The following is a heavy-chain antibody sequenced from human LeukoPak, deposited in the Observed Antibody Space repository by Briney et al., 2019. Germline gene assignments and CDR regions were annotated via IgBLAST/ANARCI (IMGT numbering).Heavy chain of an antibody. CDR3: ARRVATKPKYCFDS. D-gene: IGHD5-24*01. CDR2: IYYSGVT. J-gene: IGHJ4*02. CDR1: GGFMSNYY. Sequence: SQTLSLTCAVSGGFMSNYYWPWLRQPPGQGLEWIGFIYYSGVTKYNPSLESRVTISLDASKNQFSLKLNSVTAADTAVHYCARRVATKPKYCFDSWGQGTLVTVPS. V-gene: IGHV4-59*08.